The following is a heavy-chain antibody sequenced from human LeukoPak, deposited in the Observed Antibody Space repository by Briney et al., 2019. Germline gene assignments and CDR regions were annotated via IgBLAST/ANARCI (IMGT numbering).Heavy chain of an antibody. CDR2: ISANNGHT. D-gene: IGHD1-1*01. Sequence: ASVKVSCKASGYTFNIYGINWVRQAPGQGLEWMGWISANNGHTNYAPKFQGRVTMTTDTSTSTAYMELRSLRSDDTAVYYCARGIGLERPFDYWGQGTLVTVSS. J-gene: IGHJ4*02. CDR1: GYTFNIYG. CDR3: ARGIGLERPFDY. V-gene: IGHV1-18*01.